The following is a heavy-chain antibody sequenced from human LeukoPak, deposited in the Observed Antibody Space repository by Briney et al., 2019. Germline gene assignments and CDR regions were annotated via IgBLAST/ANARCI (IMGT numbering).Heavy chain of an antibody. CDR1: GYTLTELS. CDR2: FDPEDGET. J-gene: IGHJ4*02. CDR3: ATEIGTISGVVTRSFDY. V-gene: IGHV1-24*01. D-gene: IGHD3-3*01. Sequence: GASVKVSCKVSGYTLTELSMHWVRQAPGKGLEWMGGFDPEDGETVYAQKFQGRVTMTEDTSTDTAYMELSSLRSEDTAVYYCATEIGTISGVVTRSFDYWGQGTLVTVSS.